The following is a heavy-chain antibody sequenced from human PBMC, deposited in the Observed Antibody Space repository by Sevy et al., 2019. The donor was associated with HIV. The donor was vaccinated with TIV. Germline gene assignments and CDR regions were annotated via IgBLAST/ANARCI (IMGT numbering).Heavy chain of an antibody. CDR3: ARELDSSTYYPHYYAMDV. Sequence: SETLSLTCTVSGGSISSGDYYWSWIRQPPGKGLEWIGYVSFNGNTFYNPYLKSRVIISGDTSKNQFSLKLSSMTAADTAVYFCARELDSSTYYPHYYAMDVWGQGTTVTVSS. V-gene: IGHV4-30-4*01. D-gene: IGHD3-22*01. CDR2: VSFNGNT. CDR1: GGSISSGDYY. J-gene: IGHJ6*02.